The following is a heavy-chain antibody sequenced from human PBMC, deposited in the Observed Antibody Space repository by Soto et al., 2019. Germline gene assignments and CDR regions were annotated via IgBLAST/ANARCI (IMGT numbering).Heavy chain of an antibody. CDR2: ISAYNGNT. CDR3: ARDSYRYSSQADAFDI. CDR1: GYTFTSYG. Sequence: QVQLVQSGAEVKKPGASVKVSCKASGYTFTSYGISWVRQAPGQGLEWMGWISAYNGNTNYAQKLQGRVTMTTDTPTSTAYMELRSLRSDDTAVYYCARDSYRYSSQADAFDIWGQGTMVTVSS. D-gene: IGHD6-13*01. J-gene: IGHJ3*02. V-gene: IGHV1-18*01.